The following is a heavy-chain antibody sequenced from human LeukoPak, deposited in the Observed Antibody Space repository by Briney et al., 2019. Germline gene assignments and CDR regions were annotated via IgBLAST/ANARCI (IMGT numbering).Heavy chain of an antibody. V-gene: IGHV3-11*01. CDR1: GFTFSDYY. CDR2: ISSSGSTI. J-gene: IGHJ4*02. CDR3: AKRITVAAGIYFDS. D-gene: IGHD6-19*01. Sequence: GGSLRLSCAASGFTFSDYYMSWIRQAPGKGLEWVSYISSSGSTIYYADSVKGRFTISRDNAKNSLYLQMNSLRPEDTAVYFCAKRITVAAGIYFDSWGQGTLVTVSS.